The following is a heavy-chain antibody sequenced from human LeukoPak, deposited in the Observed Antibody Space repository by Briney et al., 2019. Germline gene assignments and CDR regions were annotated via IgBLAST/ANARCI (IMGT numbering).Heavy chain of an antibody. V-gene: IGHV4-4*07. J-gene: IGHJ5*02. CDR3: ASEVEWFEP. D-gene: IGHD5-24*01. Sequence: SETLPLTCTVSAGSTSSYYWSWIGQPAGKGLEWIGRSYTSGSTNYNPSLKSRVTMSVDTSMYQFSLKLSSVTAADSAVYYCASEVEWFEPWGQGTLVTVSS. CDR2: SYTSGST. CDR1: AGSTSSYY.